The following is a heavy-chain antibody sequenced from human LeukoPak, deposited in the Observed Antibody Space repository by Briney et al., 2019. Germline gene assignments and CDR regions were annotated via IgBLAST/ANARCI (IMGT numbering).Heavy chain of an antibody. D-gene: IGHD5-12*01. CDR3: ARDSGYDDAAFDI. V-gene: IGHV3-23*01. Sequence: QAGGSLRLSCAASGFSLTTYAMGWVRQAPGKGLEWVSVINDRGDSTYYADSVKGRFTISRDSSKNTLYLQMNSLRAEDTAVYYCARDSGYDDAAFDIWGQGTMVTVSS. J-gene: IGHJ3*02. CDR2: INDRGDST. CDR1: GFSLTTYA.